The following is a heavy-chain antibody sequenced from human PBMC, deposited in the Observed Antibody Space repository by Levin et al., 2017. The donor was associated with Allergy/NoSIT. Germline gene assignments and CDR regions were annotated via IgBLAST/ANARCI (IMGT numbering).Heavy chain of an antibody. CDR1: GFTFRDYY. Sequence: GGSLRLSCAASGFTFRDYYMSWIRQAPGKGLELVSYISGTSSAIIYADSVKGRFTISRDNAQNSLEAQMSSLGAEDTAVYFCASRPLAAAAHYWGEGTLVTVTS. J-gene: IGHJ4*02. CDR2: ISGTSSAI. D-gene: IGHD6-13*01. V-gene: IGHV3-11*03. CDR3: ASRPLAAAAHY.